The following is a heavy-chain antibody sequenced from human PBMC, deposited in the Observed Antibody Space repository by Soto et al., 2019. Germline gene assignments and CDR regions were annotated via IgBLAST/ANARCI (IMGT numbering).Heavy chain of an antibody. CDR2: ISYDGSKK. V-gene: IGHV3-30*18. D-gene: IGHD3-16*01. Sequence: VGSLRLSCAASGFRFSNNGMHWVRQAPGKGLEWVAIISYDGSKKYYADSVKGRFTISRDNSKNTLYLQMNSLRVEDTAVYYCAKDRVESGLGEIDYWGQGTLVTVSS. J-gene: IGHJ4*02. CDR3: AKDRVESGLGEIDY. CDR1: GFRFSNNG.